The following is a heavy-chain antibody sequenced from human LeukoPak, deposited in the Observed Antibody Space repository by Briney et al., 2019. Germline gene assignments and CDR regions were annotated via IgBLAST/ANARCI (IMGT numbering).Heavy chain of an antibody. D-gene: IGHD6-19*01. V-gene: IGHV4-39*01. J-gene: IGHJ4*02. CDR1: GAPISSSSYY. Sequence: SETLSLTCTVSGAPISSSSYYWGCIRQPPGKGLEWIGTSYYSGSTYYNASLKSRVTISMDTSKNQFSLKLSSVTAADTAVYYCARLAAGSGSFDYWGQGTLVIVFS. CDR2: SYYSGST. CDR3: ARLAAGSGSFDY.